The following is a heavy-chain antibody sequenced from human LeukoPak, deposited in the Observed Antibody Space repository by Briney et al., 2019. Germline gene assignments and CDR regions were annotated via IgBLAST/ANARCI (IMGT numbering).Heavy chain of an antibody. Sequence: GGSLRLSCAASGFTFSSYAMSWVRQAPGKGLEWVSAISGSGGSTYYADSVKGRFTISRDNSKNTLYLQMNSLRAEDTAVYYCAKDGPGDYDSSGYYPHYYGMDVWGQGTTVTVSS. CDR2: ISGSGGST. D-gene: IGHD3-22*01. CDR1: GFTFSSYA. V-gene: IGHV3-23*01. J-gene: IGHJ6*02. CDR3: AKDGPGDYDSSGYYPHYYGMDV.